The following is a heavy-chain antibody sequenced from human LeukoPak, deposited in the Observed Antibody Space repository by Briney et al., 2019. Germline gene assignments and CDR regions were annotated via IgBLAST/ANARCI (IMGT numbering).Heavy chain of an antibody. CDR3: ARADDSSSGYFDY. J-gene: IGHJ4*02. Sequence: GGSLRLSCAGSGFTFSDYYMSWIRQAPGKGLEWVSYISNSGNTIKYADSVKGRFTISRDNAKNSLYLQMNSPRAEDTAVYYCARADDSSSGYFDYWGQGTLVTVSS. CDR1: GFTFSDYY. V-gene: IGHV3-11*04. CDR2: ISNSGNTI. D-gene: IGHD6-6*01.